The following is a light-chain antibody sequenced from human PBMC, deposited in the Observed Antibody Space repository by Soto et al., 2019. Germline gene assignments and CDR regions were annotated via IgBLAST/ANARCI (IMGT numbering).Light chain of an antibody. Sequence: EIVLTQSPATLSLSPGERATLSCRASQSVSSYLAWYQQKPGQAPRLLISDASNRATGIPARFSGSGSGTDFTLTISSLEPEDFSVYYCQQRSDWPLLTFGQGTRLEIK. V-gene: IGKV3-11*01. CDR1: QSVSSY. CDR3: QQRSDWPLLT. J-gene: IGKJ5*01. CDR2: DAS.